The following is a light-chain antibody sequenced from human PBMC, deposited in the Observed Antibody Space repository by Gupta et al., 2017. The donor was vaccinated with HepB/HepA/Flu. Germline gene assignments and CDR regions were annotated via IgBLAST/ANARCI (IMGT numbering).Light chain of an antibody. CDR3: AAWDDSLSGFVV. CDR2: RNN. J-gene: IGLJ2*01. CDR1: SSNIGSDY. Sequence: ISCSGSSSNIGSDYVYWYQQLPGTAPKLLIYRNNQRPSGVPDRFSGSKSGTSASLAISGLRSEDEADYYCAAWDDSLSGFVVFGGGTKLTVL. V-gene: IGLV1-47*01.